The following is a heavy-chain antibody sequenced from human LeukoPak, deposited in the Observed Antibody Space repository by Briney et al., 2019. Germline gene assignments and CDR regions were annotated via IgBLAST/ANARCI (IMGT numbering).Heavy chain of an antibody. J-gene: IGHJ5*02. Sequence: GGSLRLSCVASGFTFSYYGMHWVRQAPGKGLEWVAFIRYDGSNEYYAESVKGRFTISRDNSKNTLYLQMNSLRVEDTAAYYCAKIEGKYQLANIPDPWGQGTLVTVSS. V-gene: IGHV3-30*02. CDR1: GFTFSYYG. D-gene: IGHD2-2*01. CDR2: IRYDGSNE. CDR3: AKIEGKYQLANIPDP.